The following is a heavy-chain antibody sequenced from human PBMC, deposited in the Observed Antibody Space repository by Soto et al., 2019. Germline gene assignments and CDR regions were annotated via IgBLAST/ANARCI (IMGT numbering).Heavy chain of an antibody. D-gene: IGHD6-13*01. CDR2: IKQDGSEK. CDR1: GFTFSSYW. Sequence: QPGGSLRLSCAASGFTFSSYWMSWVRQAPGKGLEWVANIKQDGSEKYYVDSVKGRFTISRDNAKNSLYLQMNSLRAEDTAVYYCALLQQLVQYYGMDVWGQGTTVTVS. V-gene: IGHV3-7*01. CDR3: ALLQQLVQYYGMDV. J-gene: IGHJ6*02.